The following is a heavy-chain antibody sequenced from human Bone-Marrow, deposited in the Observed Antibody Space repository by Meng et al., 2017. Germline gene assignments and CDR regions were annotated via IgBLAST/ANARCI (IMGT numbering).Heavy chain of an antibody. CDR1: GYTFTGYY. CDR2: INPNSGGT. CDR3: ARDSGGGSYYFDY. Sequence: QVQLGQSGAEVKKPGASVKVSCKAPGYTFTGYYMHWVRQAPGQGLEWMGRINPNSGGTNYAQKFQGRVTMTRDTSISTAYMELSRLRSDDTAVYYCARDSGGGSYYFDYWGQGTLVTVSS. V-gene: IGHV1-2*06. D-gene: IGHD1-26*01. J-gene: IGHJ4*02.